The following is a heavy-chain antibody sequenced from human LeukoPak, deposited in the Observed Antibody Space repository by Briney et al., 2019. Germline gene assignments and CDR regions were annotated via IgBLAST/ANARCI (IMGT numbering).Heavy chain of an antibody. V-gene: IGHV4-59*01. CDR1: GGSISSYY. CDR3: ARVGYYYDSSGYYNWFDP. CDR2: IYYSGST. J-gene: IGHJ5*02. D-gene: IGHD3-22*01. Sequence: SETLSLTCTVSGGSISSYYWSWIRQPPGKGLEWIGYIYYSGSTNYNPSLKSRVTISVDTSKNQFSLKLSSVTAADTAVYYCARVGYYYDSSGYYNWFDPWGQGTLVTVSS.